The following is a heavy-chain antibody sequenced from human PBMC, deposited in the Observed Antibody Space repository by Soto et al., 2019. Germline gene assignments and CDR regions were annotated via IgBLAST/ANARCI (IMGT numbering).Heavy chain of an antibody. D-gene: IGHD6-19*01. J-gene: IGHJ4*02. Sequence: PSPTLSLPCAICGDRVSNNGATWCCSIHSPSRFLEWLGRAYYRSRWQYDYAPSVRSRITINPDTSKNPFSLQLCSVTPEDTALYYCARDPPDFNSGFDSWGQGSLATVSS. CDR3: ARDPPDFNSGFDS. CDR2: AYYRSRWQY. CDR1: GDRVSNNGAT. V-gene: IGHV6-1*01.